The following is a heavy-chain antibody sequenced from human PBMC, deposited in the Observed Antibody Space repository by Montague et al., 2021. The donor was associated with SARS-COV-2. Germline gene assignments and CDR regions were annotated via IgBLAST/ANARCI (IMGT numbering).Heavy chain of an antibody. V-gene: IGHV3-48*03. Sequence: SLRLSCAASGFTFSSYEMNWVRQAPGKGLEWVSYISSSGSTIYYADSVKGRFTISRDNAKNSLYLQMNSLRAEDTAVYYCAGDVGSGSYYTPVDVWGQGTTVTVSS. CDR2: ISSSGSTI. J-gene: IGHJ6*02. CDR3: AGDVGSGSYYTPVDV. D-gene: IGHD3-10*01. CDR1: GFTFSSYE.